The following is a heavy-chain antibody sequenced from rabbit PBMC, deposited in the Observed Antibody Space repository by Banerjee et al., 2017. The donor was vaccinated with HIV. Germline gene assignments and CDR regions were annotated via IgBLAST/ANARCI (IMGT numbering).Heavy chain of an antibody. D-gene: IGHD4-1*01. CDR1: GFTLSSYV. CDR2: IGTGSSGST. V-gene: IGHV1S45*01. Sequence: QEQLEESGGDLVKPGASLTLTCTASGFTLSSYVMCWVRQAPGKGLEWIACIGTGSSGSTYYASWAKGRFTISKTSSTTVTLQMTSLTAADTATYFCARDLAGVIGWNFNLWGPGTLVTVS. J-gene: IGHJ4*01. CDR3: ARDLAGVIGWNFNL.